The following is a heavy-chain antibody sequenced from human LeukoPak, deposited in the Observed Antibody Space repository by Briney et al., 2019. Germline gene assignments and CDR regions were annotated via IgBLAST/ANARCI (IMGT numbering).Heavy chain of an antibody. D-gene: IGHD2-2*01. Sequence: GGSLRLSCAASGFTFSSYAMSWVRQAPGKGLEWVSAISGSGGSTYYADSVKGRLTISRDNSKNTLYLQMNSLRAEDTAVYYCAKERGIVVVPAARIALDYWGQGALVTVSS. V-gene: IGHV3-23*01. CDR3: AKERGIVVVPAARIALDY. CDR1: GFTFSSYA. CDR2: ISGSGGST. J-gene: IGHJ4*02.